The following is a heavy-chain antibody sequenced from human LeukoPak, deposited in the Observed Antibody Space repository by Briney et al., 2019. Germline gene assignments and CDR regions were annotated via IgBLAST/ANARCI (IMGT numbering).Heavy chain of an antibody. CDR2: INHSGST. Sequence: SETLSLTCAVYGGSFSGYYWSWIRQPPGKGLEWIGEINHSGSTNYNPSLKSRVTISVDTSKNQFSLKLSSVTAADTAVYYCARGPDWSGPNYMDVWGKGTTVTVSS. CDR1: GGSFSGYY. V-gene: IGHV4-34*01. J-gene: IGHJ6*03. D-gene: IGHD3-3*01. CDR3: ARGPDWSGPNYMDV.